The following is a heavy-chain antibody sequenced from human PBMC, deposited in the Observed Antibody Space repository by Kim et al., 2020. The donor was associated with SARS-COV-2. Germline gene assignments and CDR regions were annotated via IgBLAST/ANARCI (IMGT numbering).Heavy chain of an antibody. Sequence: SETLSLTCAVYGGSFSGYYWSWIRQPPGKGLEWIGEINHSGSTNYNPSLKSRVTISVDTSKNQFSLKLSSVTAADTAVYYCARGGRRDGYNLAHYFDYWGQGTLVTVSS. CDR2: INHSGST. J-gene: IGHJ4*02. D-gene: IGHD5-12*01. V-gene: IGHV4-34*01. CDR1: GGSFSGYY. CDR3: ARGGRRDGYNLAHYFDY.